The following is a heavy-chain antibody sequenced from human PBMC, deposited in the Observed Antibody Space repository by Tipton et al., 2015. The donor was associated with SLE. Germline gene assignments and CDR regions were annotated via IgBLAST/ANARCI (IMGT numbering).Heavy chain of an antibody. Sequence: TLSLTCAVYGGSFSGYYWSWIRQPPGKGLEWIGSIYYSGSTYYNPSLKSRVTISVDTSKNQFSLKLSSVTAADTAVYYCAGLKGILTGPRGAFDIWGQGTMVTVSS. V-gene: IGHV4-34*01. CDR3: AGLKGILTGPRGAFDI. J-gene: IGHJ3*02. CDR2: IYYSGST. D-gene: IGHD3-9*01. CDR1: GGSFSGYY.